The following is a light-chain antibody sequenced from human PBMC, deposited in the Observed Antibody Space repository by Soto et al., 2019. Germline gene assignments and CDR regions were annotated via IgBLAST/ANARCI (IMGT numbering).Light chain of an antibody. J-gene: IGLJ1*01. Sequence: QSALTQPPSASGSPGQSVTISCTGTSSDVGAYNYVSWYQQSPGKAPKALIYEVSKRPSGVPDRFSGSKSGNTASLTVSGLQAEDEADYYCSSYTTNNTPQIDFGTGTEVT. CDR3: SSYTTNNTPQID. V-gene: IGLV2-8*01. CDR1: SSDVGAYNY. CDR2: EVS.